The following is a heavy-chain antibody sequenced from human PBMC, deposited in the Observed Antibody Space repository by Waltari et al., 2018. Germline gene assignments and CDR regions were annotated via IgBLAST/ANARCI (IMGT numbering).Heavy chain of an antibody. CDR1: GFTLSDYY. V-gene: IGHV3-11*01. D-gene: IGHD2-2*01. Sequence: QVQLVESGGDLVKPGGSLRLSCAASGFTLSDYYMSWIRQAPGKGLQWLSYISDSGSTKYYADSVKGRFTISRENAKNSLYLQMSSLRGEDTGVYYCARGFDCSSRSCYAFDLWGQGTMVTVSS. CDR3: ARGFDCSSRSCYAFDL. J-gene: IGHJ3*01. CDR2: ISDSGSTK.